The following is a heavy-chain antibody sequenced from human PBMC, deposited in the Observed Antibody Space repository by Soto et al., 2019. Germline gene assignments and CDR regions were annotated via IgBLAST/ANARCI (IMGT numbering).Heavy chain of an antibody. V-gene: IGHV1-46*01. J-gene: IGHJ3*02. Sequence: ASVKVSCKASGYTFTSYYMHWVRQAPGQGLEWMGIINPSGGSTSYAQKFQGRVTMTRDTSTSTVYMELSSLRSEDTAVYYCARESIVVVVAATTEIFDIWGQGTMVTVSS. CDR1: GYTFTSYY. D-gene: IGHD2-15*01. CDR2: INPSGGST. CDR3: ARESIVVVVAATTEIFDI.